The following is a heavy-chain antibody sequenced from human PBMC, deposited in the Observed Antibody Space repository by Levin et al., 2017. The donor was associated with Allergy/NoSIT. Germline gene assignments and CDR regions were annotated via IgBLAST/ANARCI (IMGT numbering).Heavy chain of an antibody. Sequence: RISCAASGFTFSSYAVSWVRQAPGKGLEWVSGISGSGGSTYYADSVKGRFTISRDNSKNTLYLQMDSLRAEDTAVYHCAKRSGGGSGSYYIDYWGQGTLVTVSS. CDR1: GFTFSSYA. D-gene: IGHD3-10*01. CDR3: AKRSGGGSGSYYIDY. CDR2: ISGSGGST. V-gene: IGHV3-23*01. J-gene: IGHJ4*02.